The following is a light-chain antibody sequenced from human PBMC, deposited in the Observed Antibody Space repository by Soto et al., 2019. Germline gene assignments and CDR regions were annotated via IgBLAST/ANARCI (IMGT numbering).Light chain of an antibody. CDR1: QSISSY. CDR2: AAS. CDR3: QQYYTTPLT. V-gene: IGKV1-39*01. J-gene: IGKJ4*01. Sequence: IQMNQSPSSLSATVGDRVTITCRASQSISSYLNWYQQKPGKAPKLLIYAASSLQSGVPSRFSGSGSGTDFTLTINSLQAEDVAVYYCQQYYTTPLTFGGGTKVDIK.